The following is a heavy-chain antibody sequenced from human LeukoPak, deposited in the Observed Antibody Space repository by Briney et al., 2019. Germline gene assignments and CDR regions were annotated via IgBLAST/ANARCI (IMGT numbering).Heavy chain of an antibody. Sequence: ASVKVSCKASGYTFTIYGISWVRQAPGQGGEWMGWISAYNGNTNYTQKLQGRVTMTTDTSTSTAYMELRSLRSDDTAVYYCARDVSFGIAVAGTNTDYWGQGTLVTVSS. CDR2: ISAYNGNT. CDR1: GYTFTIYG. CDR3: ARDVSFGIAVAGTNTDY. V-gene: IGHV1-18*01. D-gene: IGHD6-19*01. J-gene: IGHJ4*02.